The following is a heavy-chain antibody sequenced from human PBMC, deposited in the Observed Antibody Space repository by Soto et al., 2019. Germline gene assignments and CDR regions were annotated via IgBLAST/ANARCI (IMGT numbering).Heavy chain of an antibody. J-gene: IGHJ4*02. Sequence: EVQLLESGGGLVQPGGSLRLSCAASQFTFSNYAMSWVRQAPGKGLECVSTISGSGGSTYYTDSVKGRFTISRDNSKNMLYLQMDSLRAEDTAVYYCAKDRSNGWYFFDYWGQGTLVTVSS. D-gene: IGHD6-19*01. CDR3: AKDRSNGWYFFDY. CDR1: QFTFSNYA. V-gene: IGHV3-23*01. CDR2: ISGSGGST.